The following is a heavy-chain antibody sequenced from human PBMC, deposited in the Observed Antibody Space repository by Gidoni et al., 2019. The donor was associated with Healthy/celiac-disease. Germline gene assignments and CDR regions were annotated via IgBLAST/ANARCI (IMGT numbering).Heavy chain of an antibody. V-gene: IGHV3-23*01. Sequence: EVQLLESGGGLVQPGGSLRLSCAASGFTFSSYAMSWVRQAPGKGLEWVSAISGSGGSTYSADPVKGRFTLSRDNSKNTLYLQMNSLRAEDTAVYDCARIAPVPGKRDSSGFDYWGQGTLVTVSS. J-gene: IGHJ4*02. D-gene: IGHD3-22*01. CDR3: ARIAPVPGKRDSSGFDY. CDR2: ISGSGGST. CDR1: GFTFSSYA.